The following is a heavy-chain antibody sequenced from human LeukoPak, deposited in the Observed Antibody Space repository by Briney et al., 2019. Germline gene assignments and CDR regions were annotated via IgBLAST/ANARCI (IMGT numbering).Heavy chain of an antibody. D-gene: IGHD3-22*01. V-gene: IGHV1-69*06. Sequence: SVKVSCKASGGTFSSYAISWVRQAPGQGLEWMGGIIPIFGTANYAQKFQGRVTITADKSTSTAYMELSSLRSEDTAVYYCARDGYYYDSSGYYPYWGQGTLVTVSS. CDR3: ARDGYYYDSSGYYPY. CDR2: IIPIFGTA. J-gene: IGHJ4*02. CDR1: GGTFSSYA.